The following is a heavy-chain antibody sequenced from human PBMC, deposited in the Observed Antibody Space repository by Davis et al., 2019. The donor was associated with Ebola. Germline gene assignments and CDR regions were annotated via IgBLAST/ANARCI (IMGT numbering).Heavy chain of an antibody. CDR1: GGSISSGGYS. D-gene: IGHD3-9*01. J-gene: IGHJ3*02. CDR3: ARDNLSGDILTEYGAFDI. Sequence: MPSETLSLTCAVSGGSISSGGYSWSWIRQPPGKGLEWIGYYYYTGSVYYSPSLKSRVTISVDTSKNQFSLKLSSVTAADTAVYYCARDNLSGDILTEYGAFDIWGQGTMVTVSS. CDR2: YYYTGSV. V-gene: IGHV4-30-4*07.